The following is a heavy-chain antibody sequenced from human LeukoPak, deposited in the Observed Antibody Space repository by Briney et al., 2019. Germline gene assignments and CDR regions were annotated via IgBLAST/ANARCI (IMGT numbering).Heavy chain of an antibody. CDR2: IYASGST. D-gene: IGHD3-10*01. J-gene: IGHJ6*03. CDR1: GGSISSYY. CDR3: ARRNYGSYYYYMDV. V-gene: IGHV4-4*09. Sequence: KPSETLSLTCTVSGGSISSYYWSWIRQPPGKGLEWIGYIYASGSTNYNPSLKSRVTISVDTSKNQFSLKLSSVTAADTAVYYCARRNYGSYYYYMDVWVKGTTVTVSS.